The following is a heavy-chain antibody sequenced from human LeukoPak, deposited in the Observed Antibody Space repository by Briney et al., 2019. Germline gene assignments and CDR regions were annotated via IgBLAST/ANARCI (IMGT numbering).Heavy chain of an antibody. CDR1: GGSISSYY. CDR2: IYYSGST. V-gene: IGHV4-59*01. D-gene: IGHD6-19*01. Sequence: PSETLSLTCTVSGGSISSYYWSWIRQPPGKGLEWIGYIYYSGSTNYNPSLKSRVTISVDTSKNQFSLKLSFVTAADTAVYYCARGDSSGWYDAFDIWGQGTMVTVSS. CDR3: ARGDSSGWYDAFDI. J-gene: IGHJ3*02.